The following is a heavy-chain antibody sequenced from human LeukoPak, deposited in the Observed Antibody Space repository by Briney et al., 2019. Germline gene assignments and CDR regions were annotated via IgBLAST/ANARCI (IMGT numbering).Heavy chain of an antibody. V-gene: IGHV3-23*01. CDR3: AKDPRLSYYYYGMDV. Sequence: GGSLRLSCAASGFTFSSYWMSWVRQAPGKGLEWVSAISGSGGSTYYADSVKGRFTISRDNSKNTLYLQMNSLRAEDTAVYYCAKDPRLSYYYYGMDVWGQGTTVTVSS. CDR2: ISGSGGST. J-gene: IGHJ6*02. D-gene: IGHD2-21*02. CDR1: GFTFSSYW.